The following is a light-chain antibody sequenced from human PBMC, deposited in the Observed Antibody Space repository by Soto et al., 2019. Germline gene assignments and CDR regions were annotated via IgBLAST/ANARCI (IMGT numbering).Light chain of an antibody. CDR3: QSYDSSLSVYV. CDR2: GNS. V-gene: IGLV1-40*01. CDR1: SSNIGAGYD. Sequence: QSVLTQPPSVSGAPGQRVTISCTGSSSNIGAGYDVHWYQQLPGTAPKLLIYGNSNRPSGVPDRFSGSKSGTSASLAITGLQAEDEADYSCQSYDSSLSVYVFGSGTKVPVL. J-gene: IGLJ1*01.